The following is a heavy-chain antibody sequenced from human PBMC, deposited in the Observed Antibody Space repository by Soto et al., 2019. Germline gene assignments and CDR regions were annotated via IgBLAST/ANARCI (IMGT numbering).Heavy chain of an antibody. J-gene: IGHJ6*02. CDR2: ILSSGRS. CDR3: ARVVRCTRSGCYYLAMDV. Sequence: SETLFLTCTVSGESVSSGFYYWNWIRQAPGKGLEWIGSILSSGRSNYNPSLKSRVSMSVDTSKNQFSLRLTSVGAADSAIYYCARVVRCTRSGCYYLAMDVWGQGTTVTVSS. CDR1: GESVSSGFYY. D-gene: IGHD2-15*01. V-gene: IGHV4-61*01.